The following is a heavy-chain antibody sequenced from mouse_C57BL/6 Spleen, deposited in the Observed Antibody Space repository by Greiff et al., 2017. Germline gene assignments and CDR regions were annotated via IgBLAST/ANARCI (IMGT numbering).Heavy chain of an antibody. V-gene: IGHV1-52*01. J-gene: IGHJ1*03. CDR3: ARDPHYYGSLYWYFDV. CDR1: GYTFTSYW. D-gene: IGHD1-1*01. CDR2: IDPSDSET. Sequence: QVQLQQPGAELVRPGSSVKLSCKASGYTFTSYWMHWVKQRPIQGLEWIGNIDPSDSETHYNQKFKDKATLTVDKSSSTAYMQLSSLTSEDSAFYYCARDPHYYGSLYWYFDVWGTGTTVTVSS.